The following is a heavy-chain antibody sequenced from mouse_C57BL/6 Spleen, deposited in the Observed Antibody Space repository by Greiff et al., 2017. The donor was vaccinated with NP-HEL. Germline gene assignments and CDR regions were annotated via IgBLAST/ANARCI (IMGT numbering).Heavy chain of an antibody. CDR3: ARSIYYYGSSLYYFDY. D-gene: IGHD1-1*01. J-gene: IGHJ2*01. Sequence: VQLQQSGPELVKPGASVKMSCKASGYTFTDYNMHWVKQSHGKSLEWIGYINPNNGGTSYNQKFKGKATLTVNKSSSTAYMELRSLTSEDSAVYYCARSIYYYGSSLYYFDYWGQGTTLTVSS. CDR1: GYTFTDYN. V-gene: IGHV1-22*01. CDR2: INPNNGGT.